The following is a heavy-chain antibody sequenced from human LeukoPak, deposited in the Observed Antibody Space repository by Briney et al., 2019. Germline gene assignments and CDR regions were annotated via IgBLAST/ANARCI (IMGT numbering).Heavy chain of an antibody. CDR3: ARYCSSTSCLAAAYYYGMDV. CDR2: ISGSGGST. V-gene: IGHV3-23*01. CDR1: GFTFSSYA. D-gene: IGHD2-2*01. J-gene: IGHJ6*02. Sequence: GGSLRLSCAAFGFTFSSYAMSWVRQAPGKGLEWVSVISGSGGSTYYADSVKGRFTISRDNPKNTLYLQMHSLRAEDTAVYYCARYCSSTSCLAAAYYYGMDVWGQGTTVTVSS.